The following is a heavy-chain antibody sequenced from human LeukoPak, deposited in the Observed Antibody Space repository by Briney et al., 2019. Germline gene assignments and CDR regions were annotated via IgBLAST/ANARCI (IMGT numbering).Heavy chain of an antibody. CDR2: INPNSGGT. Sequence: ASVTVSCKASGYTFIGYYIHWARQAPGQGLEWMGWINPNSGGTNYAQKFQGRVTMTRDTSISTAYMELSRLRSDDTAVYYCARDYGDYDRGAFDIWGQGTMVTVSS. J-gene: IGHJ3*02. D-gene: IGHD4-17*01. V-gene: IGHV1-2*02. CDR3: ARDYGDYDRGAFDI. CDR1: GYTFIGYY.